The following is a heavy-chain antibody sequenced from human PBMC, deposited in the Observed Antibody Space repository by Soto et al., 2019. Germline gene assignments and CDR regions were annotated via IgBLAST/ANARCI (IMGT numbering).Heavy chain of an antibody. CDR3: ARSHSTVDYGMDV. Sequence: RGESLKISCKGSGYSFTSYWISWVRQMPGKGLEWMGRIDPSDSYTNYSPSFQGHATISADKSISTAYLQWSSLKASDTAMYYCARSHSTVDYGMDVWGQGTTVTVSS. CDR2: IDPSDSYT. V-gene: IGHV5-10-1*01. J-gene: IGHJ6*02. D-gene: IGHD6-13*01. CDR1: GYSFTSYW.